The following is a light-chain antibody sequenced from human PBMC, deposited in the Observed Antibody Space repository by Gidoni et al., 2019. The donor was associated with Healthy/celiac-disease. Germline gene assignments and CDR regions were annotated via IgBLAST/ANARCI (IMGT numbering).Light chain of an antibody. CDR1: QGLSSH. CDR2: GAS. Sequence: IVMTQSPATLSVSPGERATLSCRASQGLSSHLAWYQKKPGQAPRLLIYGASTRATGIPARFSGSGSATEFTLTISSLQSEDVAVYYCQQYNNWPLTFGGGTKVEIK. J-gene: IGKJ4*01. V-gene: IGKV3-15*01. CDR3: QQYNNWPLT.